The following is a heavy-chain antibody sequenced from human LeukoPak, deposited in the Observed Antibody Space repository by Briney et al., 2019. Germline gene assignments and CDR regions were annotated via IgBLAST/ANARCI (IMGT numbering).Heavy chain of an antibody. V-gene: IGHV4-39*01. J-gene: IGHJ5*02. CDR2: IYYSGSA. Sequence: SSETLSLTCIVSGGSISSSSYYWGWIRQPPGKGLEWIGNIYYSGSAYYNPSLKSRVTISVDTSKNQSSLKLSSVTAADTAVYYCARHNGSTWGSGLDPWGQGTLVTVSS. CDR1: GGSISSSSYY. CDR3: ARHNGSTWGSGLDP. D-gene: IGHD6-13*01.